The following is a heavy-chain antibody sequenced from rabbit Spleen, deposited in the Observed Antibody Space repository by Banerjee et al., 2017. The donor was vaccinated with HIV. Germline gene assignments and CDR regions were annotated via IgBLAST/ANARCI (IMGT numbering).Heavy chain of an antibody. CDR2: IDSGSSGFT. CDR3: ARSGYVGWGGDGDLTGNKL. J-gene: IGHJ4*01. CDR1: GVSFSSNNY. Sequence: QSLEESGGDLVKPGASLTLTCTASGVSFSSNNYMCWVRQAPGKGLEWIACIDSGSSGFTYFASWAKGRFTISKSSSTTVTLQMTSLTATDTATYFCARSGYVGWGGDGDLTGNKLWGPGTLVTVS. D-gene: IGHD4-1*01. V-gene: IGHV1S40*01.